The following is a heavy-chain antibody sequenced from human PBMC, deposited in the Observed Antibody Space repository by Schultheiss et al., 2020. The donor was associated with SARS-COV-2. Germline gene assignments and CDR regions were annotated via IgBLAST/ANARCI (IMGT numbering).Heavy chain of an antibody. Sequence: GGSLRLSCAASGFTVSSNYMSWVRQAPGKGLEWVAVISYDGSNKYYADSVKGRFTISRDNSKNTLYLQMNSLRAEDTAVYYCARDPVSYSSGWFYYYYYGMDVWGQGTTVTVSS. D-gene: IGHD6-19*01. J-gene: IGHJ6*02. V-gene: IGHV3-30*03. CDR1: GFTVSSNY. CDR2: ISYDGSNK. CDR3: ARDPVSYSSGWFYYYYYGMDV.